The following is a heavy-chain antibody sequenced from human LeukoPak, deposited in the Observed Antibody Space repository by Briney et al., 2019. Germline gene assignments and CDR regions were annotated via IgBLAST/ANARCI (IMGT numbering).Heavy chain of an antibody. Sequence: SETLSLTCTVSSDSIGRGSYYWSWIRQPAGKRLEWIGRIDASGSTNYNPPLESRVTISIDTSKNQFSLRLSSVTAADTAVYFCARERTAPRFGDFLYWGQGSRVSVSS. CDR3: ARERTAPRFGDFLY. J-gene: IGHJ4*02. CDR1: SDSIGRGSYY. V-gene: IGHV4-61*02. D-gene: IGHD3-10*01. CDR2: IDASGST.